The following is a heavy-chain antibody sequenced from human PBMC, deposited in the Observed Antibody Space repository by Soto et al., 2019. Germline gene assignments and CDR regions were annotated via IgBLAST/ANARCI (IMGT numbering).Heavy chain of an antibody. CDR3: ARSFQRGYSYGYGY. CDR2: INPNSGGT. D-gene: IGHD5-18*01. CDR1: GYTFTGYY. Sequence: ASVKVSCKASGYTFTGYYMHWLRQAPGQGLEWMGWINPNSGGTNYAQKFQGRVTMTRDTSISTAYMELSRLRSDDTAVYYCARSFQRGYSYGYGYWGQGTLVTVSS. J-gene: IGHJ4*02. V-gene: IGHV1-2*02.